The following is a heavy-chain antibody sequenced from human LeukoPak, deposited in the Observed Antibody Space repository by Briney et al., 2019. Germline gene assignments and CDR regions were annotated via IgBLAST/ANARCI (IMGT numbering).Heavy chain of an antibody. J-gene: IGHJ4*02. V-gene: IGHV4-34*01. CDR3: ARVLAAAGTSYYFDY. Sequence: SETLSLTCAVYGGPFSGYYWSWIRQPPGKGLEWIGEINHSGSTNYNPSLKSRVTISVDTSKNQFSLKLSSVTAADTAVYYCARVLAAAGTSYYFDYWGQGTLVTVSS. D-gene: IGHD6-13*01. CDR1: GGPFSGYY. CDR2: INHSGST.